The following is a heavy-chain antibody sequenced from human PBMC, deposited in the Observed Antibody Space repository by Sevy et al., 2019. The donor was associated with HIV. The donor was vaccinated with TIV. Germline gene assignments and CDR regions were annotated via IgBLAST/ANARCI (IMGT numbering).Heavy chain of an antibody. CDR3: ARVGIVVVPAAMSVSAYYYYYGMDV. CDR2: IKQDGSEK. Sequence: GGSLRLSCAASGFTFSSYWMSWVRQAPGKGLEWVANIKQDGSEKYYVDSVKGRFTISRDNAKNSLYLQMNSLRAGDTAVYYCARVGIVVVPAAMSVSAYYYYYGMDVWGQGTTVTVSS. D-gene: IGHD2-2*01. V-gene: IGHV3-7*03. J-gene: IGHJ6*02. CDR1: GFTFSSYW.